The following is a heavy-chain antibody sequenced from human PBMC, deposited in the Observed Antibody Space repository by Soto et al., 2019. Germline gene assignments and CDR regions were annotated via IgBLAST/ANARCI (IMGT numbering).Heavy chain of an antibody. V-gene: IGHV1-18*01. CDR2: ISAYNGNT. CDR1: GYTFTSYG. D-gene: IGHD3-3*01. Sequence: ASVKVSCKASGYTFTSYGISWVRQAPGQGLEWMGWISAYNGNTNYAQKLQGRVTMTTDTSTSIAYMELRSLRSDDTAVYYCARDRAQYDFWSGYYFDYWGQGTLVTVSS. CDR3: ARDRAQYDFWSGYYFDY. J-gene: IGHJ4*02.